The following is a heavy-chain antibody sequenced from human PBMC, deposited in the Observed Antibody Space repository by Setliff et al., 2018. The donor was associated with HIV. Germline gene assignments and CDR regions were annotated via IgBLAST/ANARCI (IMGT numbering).Heavy chain of an antibody. J-gene: IGHJ6*03. CDR2: IYPSGST. V-gene: IGHV4-4*02. D-gene: IGHD5-12*01. CDR1: GGSISSNC. Sequence: PSETLSLTCAVSGGSISSNCWRWVRQSPGQGLEWIGEIYPSGSTNYNPSPKRRVTISVDTSKNQFSLKLSSVTAADTAVYYCARVGEGYSGDMDVWGKGTTVTVSS. CDR3: ARVGEGYSGDMDV.